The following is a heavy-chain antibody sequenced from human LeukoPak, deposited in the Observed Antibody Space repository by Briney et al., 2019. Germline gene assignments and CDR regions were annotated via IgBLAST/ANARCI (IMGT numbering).Heavy chain of an antibody. J-gene: IGHJ4*02. D-gene: IGHD6-6*01. CDR2: IYYSGST. V-gene: IGHV4-59*01. CDR1: GGSISSYY. Sequence: SETLSLTCTVSGGSISSYYWSWIRQPPGKGLEWIGYIYYSGSTNYNPSLKSRVTISVDTSKNQFSLKLSSVTAADTAVYYCARGESIAARGFDYWGQGTLVTVSS. CDR3: ARGESIAARGFDY.